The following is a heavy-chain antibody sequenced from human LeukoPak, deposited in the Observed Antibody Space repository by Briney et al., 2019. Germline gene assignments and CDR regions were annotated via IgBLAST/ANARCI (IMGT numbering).Heavy chain of an antibody. V-gene: IGHV1-2*06. CDR3: AKIGNSHDFDY. CDR1: GYTFTVYF. Sequence: ASMKVSCKASGYTFTVYFIHWVRQAPGQGLEWMGRINPNSGATDYAQKFQGRVTMTRDTSISTAYMELSSLKSDDTAVYYCAKIGNSHDFDYWGQGTLITVSS. D-gene: IGHD4-23*01. J-gene: IGHJ4*02. CDR2: INPNSGAT.